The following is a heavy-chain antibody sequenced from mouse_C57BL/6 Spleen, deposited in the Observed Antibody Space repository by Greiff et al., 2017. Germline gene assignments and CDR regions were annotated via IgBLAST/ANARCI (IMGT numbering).Heavy chain of an antibody. D-gene: IGHD1-1*01. CDR1: GYAFSSSW. Sequence: QVQLQQSGPELVKPGASVKISCKASGYAFSSSWMNWVKQRPGKGLEWIGRIYPGDGDTNYNGKFKGKATLTADKSSSTAYMQLSSPTSEDSAVYFCARWTTVVAKNFDVWGTGTTVTVSS. CDR3: ARWTTVVAKNFDV. V-gene: IGHV1-82*01. J-gene: IGHJ1*03. CDR2: IYPGDGDT.